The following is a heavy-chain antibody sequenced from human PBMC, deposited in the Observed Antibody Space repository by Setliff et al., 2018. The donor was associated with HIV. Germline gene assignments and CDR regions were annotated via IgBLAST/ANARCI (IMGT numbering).Heavy chain of an antibody. CDR2: IYHSGIT. J-gene: IGHJ4*02. CDR1: GGSISSSNW. V-gene: IGHV4-4*02. Sequence: SETLSLTCAVSGGSISSSNWWSWVRQPPGKGLEWIGEIYHSGITNYNPSLKSRVTISVDKSKNQFSLKLSSVTAADTAVYYCARHPRGSIAAAASSFDYWGQGTLVTVSS. CDR3: ARHPRGSIAAAASSFDY. D-gene: IGHD6-13*01.